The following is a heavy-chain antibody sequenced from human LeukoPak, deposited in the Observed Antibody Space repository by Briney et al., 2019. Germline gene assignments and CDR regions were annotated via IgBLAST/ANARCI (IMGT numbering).Heavy chain of an antibody. D-gene: IGHD3-10*01. V-gene: IGHV4-34*01. CDR3: ARGVHYYMYLPPLYYMDV. J-gene: IGHJ6*03. CDR2: INHSGST. Sequence: SETLSLTCGVYDGSFSGYYWSWIRQPPGKGLEWIGEINHSGSTNYNPSLKSRVTISVDTSKNQFSLKLSSVTAADTAVYYCARGVHYYMYLPPLYYMDVWGKGTTVTVSS. CDR1: DGSFSGYY.